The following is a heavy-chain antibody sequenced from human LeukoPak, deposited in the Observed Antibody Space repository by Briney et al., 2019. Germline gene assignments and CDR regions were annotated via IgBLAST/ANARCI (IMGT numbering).Heavy chain of an antibody. D-gene: IGHD1-26*01. V-gene: IGHV3-23*01. Sequence: GGSLRLSCAMSGVTNSMSWVRQAPGKGLEWVSSISASGGGTHYTGSVKGRFTISRDNSKKTIYLQMNSLRVDDTAKYFCAAWDPNFYYMDVWGKGTTVTVS. J-gene: IGHJ6*03. CDR1: GVTNS. CDR3: AAWDPNFYYMDV. CDR2: ISASGGGT.